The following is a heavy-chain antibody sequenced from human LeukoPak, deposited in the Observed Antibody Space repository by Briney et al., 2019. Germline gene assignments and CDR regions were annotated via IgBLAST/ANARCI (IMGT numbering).Heavy chain of an antibody. V-gene: IGHV1-8*01. J-gene: IGHJ4*02. CDR2: MNPNSGNT. CDR1: GYTFTSYD. D-gene: IGHD3-16*01. CDR3: ARVGADLRLEELIDY. Sequence: ASVKVSCKASGYTFTSYDINWVRQATGQGLEWMGWMNPNSGNTGYAQKFQGRVTMTRNTSISTAYMELSSLRSEDAAVYYCARVGADLRLEELIDYWGQGTLVTVSS.